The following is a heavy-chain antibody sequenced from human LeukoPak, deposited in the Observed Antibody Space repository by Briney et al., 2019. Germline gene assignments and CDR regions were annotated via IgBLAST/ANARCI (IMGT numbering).Heavy chain of an antibody. CDR3: ARQKWEQQGRDYYFNGLDV. V-gene: IGHV4-4*02. Sequence: SETLSLTCSVSIGSISSSKWWSWVRQSPAKGLEWIGEIYLYGTTNYNPSFTSRVTMSVDRSRNQFSLKLTSVTAADTAVYYCARQKWEQQGRDYYFNGLDVWGPGTTVIVSS. J-gene: IGHJ6*02. CDR2: IYLYGTT. D-gene: IGHD1/OR15-1a*01. CDR1: IGSISSSKW.